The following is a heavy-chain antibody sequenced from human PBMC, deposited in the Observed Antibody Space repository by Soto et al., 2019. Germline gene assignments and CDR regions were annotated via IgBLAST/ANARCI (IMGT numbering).Heavy chain of an antibody. V-gene: IGHV1-3*01. CDR2: INAGNGNT. J-gene: IGHJ5*02. D-gene: IGHD2-2*01. CDR1: GYTFTSYA. Sequence: ASLKVSCKASGYTFTSYAMHWVRQAPGQRLEWMGWINAGNGNTKYSQKFQGRVTITRDTSASTAYMELSSLRSEDTAVYYCAREICSSTSCYLGYNWFDPWGQGTLVTVSS. CDR3: AREICSSTSCYLGYNWFDP.